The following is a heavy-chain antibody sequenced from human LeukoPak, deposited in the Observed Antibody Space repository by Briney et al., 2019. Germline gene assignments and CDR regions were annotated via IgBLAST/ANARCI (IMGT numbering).Heavy chain of an antibody. D-gene: IGHD3-10*01. CDR1: GFTFSNYE. CDR3: ARDREIDY. CDR2: ISSSGSTI. Sequence: PGGSLRLSCAASGFTFSNYEMNRVRQTPGKGLEWVSYISSSGSTIYYADSVKGRFTISRDNANNSLSLQMNSLRAEDTAVYYCARDREIDYWGQGTLVTVSS. V-gene: IGHV3-48*03. J-gene: IGHJ4*02.